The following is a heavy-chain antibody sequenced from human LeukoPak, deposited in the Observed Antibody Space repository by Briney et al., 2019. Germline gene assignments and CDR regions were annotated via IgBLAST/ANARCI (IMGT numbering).Heavy chain of an antibody. CDR2: FYHSGGI. V-gene: IGHV4-4*02. D-gene: IGHD3-9*01. CDR3: ARDKSTIDSRIGYFDL. Sequence: PSETLSLTCAVSGDSVTTTNWWSWVRQPPGKGLEWIGQFYHSGGINYSPSLKNRVTMSVDKSKNHFYLKLTSVTAADTAVYSCARDKSTIDSRIGYFDLWGRGTLVTVSS. J-gene: IGHJ2*01. CDR1: GDSVTTTNW.